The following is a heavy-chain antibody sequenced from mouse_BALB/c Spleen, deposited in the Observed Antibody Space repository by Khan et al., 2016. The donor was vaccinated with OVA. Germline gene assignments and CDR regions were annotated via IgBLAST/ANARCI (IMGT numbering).Heavy chain of an antibody. CDR3: ATSYFYGYYFDY. J-gene: IGHJ2*01. V-gene: IGHV5-17*02. Sequence: EVELVESGGGLVRSGGSRKLSCAASGFTFNNYGMHWVRQAPEKGLEWVAYISGDSNTIYYVDSVKGRFTISRDKPKNTLFLQMTSLMSEDSAMYYCATSYFYGYYFDYWGPGTTLTVS. D-gene: IGHD1-1*01. CDR2: ISGDSNTI. CDR1: GFTFNNYG.